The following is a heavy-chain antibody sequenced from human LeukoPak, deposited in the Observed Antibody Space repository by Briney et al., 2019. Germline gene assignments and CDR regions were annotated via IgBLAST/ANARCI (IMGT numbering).Heavy chain of an antibody. CDR2: IYYSGTT. CDR3: ARRGDILTDYAFDY. CDR1: GGSINSNSHH. J-gene: IGHJ4*02. V-gene: IGHV4-39*01. Sequence: SETLSLTCSVSGGSINSNSHHWDWIRQAPGKGLEWIGNIYYSGTTSYNPSLKSRATISVDTSKNQFSLRLSSVTAADTAVYYCARRGDILTDYAFDYWGQGTLVTVSS. D-gene: IGHD3-9*01.